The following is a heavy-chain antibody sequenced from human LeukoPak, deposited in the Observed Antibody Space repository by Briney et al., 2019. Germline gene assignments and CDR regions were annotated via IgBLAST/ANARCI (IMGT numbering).Heavy chain of an antibody. CDR1: GFTVSNNY. Sequence: GGSLRLSCVVSGFTVSNNYISWVRQAPGKGLEWVSVIYSDGRTYYADSAKDRFTISRDNSKNTLYLQMNSLRVEDTAVYYCARNNGGGYFDYWGQGTLVTVSS. CDR2: IYSDGRT. CDR3: ARNNGGGYFDY. V-gene: IGHV3-53*01. J-gene: IGHJ4*02. D-gene: IGHD2-8*01.